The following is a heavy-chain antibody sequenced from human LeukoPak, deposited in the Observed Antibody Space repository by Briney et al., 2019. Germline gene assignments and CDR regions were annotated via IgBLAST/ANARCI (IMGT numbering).Heavy chain of an antibody. Sequence: ASVKVSCKVSGYTLTELSMHWVRQAPGKGLEWVGGFDPEDGETIYAQKFQGRVTMTEDTSTDTAYMELSSLRSEDTAVYYCATVMSLRFLEWHYNWFDPWGQGTLVTVSS. CDR1: GYTLTELS. J-gene: IGHJ5*02. CDR3: ATVMSLRFLEWHYNWFDP. D-gene: IGHD3-3*01. V-gene: IGHV1-24*01. CDR2: FDPEDGET.